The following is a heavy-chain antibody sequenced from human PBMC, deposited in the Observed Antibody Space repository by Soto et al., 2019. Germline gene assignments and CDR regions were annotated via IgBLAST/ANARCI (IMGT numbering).Heavy chain of an antibody. D-gene: IGHD6-19*01. J-gene: IGHJ4*02. Sequence: EVELLESGGGLVQPGGSLRLSCAASGFTFSSFSMTWVRQAPGKGLEWVSAISGSGGTTYYADSAKDRFTISRDNSKSTLFLQMHSLRAEDTAVYYCAKYGRDSSAWKADYWGQGTLVTVSS. V-gene: IGHV3-23*01. CDR2: ISGSGGTT. CDR3: AKYGRDSSAWKADY. CDR1: GFTFSSFS.